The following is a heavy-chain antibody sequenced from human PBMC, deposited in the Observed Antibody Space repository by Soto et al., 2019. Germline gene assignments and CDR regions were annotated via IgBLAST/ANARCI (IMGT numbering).Heavy chain of an antibody. CDR2: ISSNGGST. CDR3: VKESARGYSYGYRSDFDY. CDR1: GFTFSSYS. J-gene: IGHJ4*02. V-gene: IGHV3-64D*08. Sequence: PGGSLRLSCSAYGFTFSSYSMHWVRQAPGKGLEYVSAISSNGGSTYYADSVKGRFTISRDNSKNTLYLQMSSLRAGDTAVYYCVKESARGYSYGYRSDFDYWGQGTLVTVSS. D-gene: IGHD5-18*01.